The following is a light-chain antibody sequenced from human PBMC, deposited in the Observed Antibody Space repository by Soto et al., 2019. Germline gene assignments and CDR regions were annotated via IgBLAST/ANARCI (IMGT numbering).Light chain of an antibody. Sequence: QSVLTQPASVSGSPGQSITISCTGTSSDVGGYNFVSWYQQHPDKAPKLMIYDVTNRPSGVSNRFSGSKSGNTASLTISGLQAEDEADNYCSSYTSXSTYVFGTGTKVTVL. CDR1: SSDVGGYNF. CDR2: DVT. J-gene: IGLJ1*01. V-gene: IGLV2-14*01. CDR3: SSYTSXSTYV.